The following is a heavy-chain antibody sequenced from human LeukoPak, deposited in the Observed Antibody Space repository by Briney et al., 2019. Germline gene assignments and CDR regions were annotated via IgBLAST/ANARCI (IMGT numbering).Heavy chain of an antibody. Sequence: ASVKVSCKASGFTFTSYGISWVRQAPGQGLEWMGWISAYNGNTNYAQKLQGRVTMTTDTSTSTAYMELRSLRSDDTAVYYCAREVPYDSSRYYQPFDYWGQGTLVTVSS. V-gene: IGHV1-18*01. CDR3: AREVPYDSSRYYQPFDY. CDR1: GFTFTSYG. CDR2: ISAYNGNT. D-gene: IGHD3-22*01. J-gene: IGHJ4*02.